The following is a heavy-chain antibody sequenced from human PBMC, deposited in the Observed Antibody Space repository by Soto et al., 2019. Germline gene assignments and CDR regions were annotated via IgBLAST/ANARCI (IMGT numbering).Heavy chain of an antibody. J-gene: IGHJ4*02. CDR3: ARSSGSIAPLDY. D-gene: IGHD3-10*01. V-gene: IGHV4-59*01. CDR2: IYYSGST. CDR1: GGSISSYY. Sequence: SETLSLTCTVSGGSISSYYWSWIRQPPGKGLEWIGYIYYSGSTNYNPSLKSRVTVSVDTSKNQFSLKLSSVTAADTAVYYCARSSGSIAPLDYWGQGTLVTISS.